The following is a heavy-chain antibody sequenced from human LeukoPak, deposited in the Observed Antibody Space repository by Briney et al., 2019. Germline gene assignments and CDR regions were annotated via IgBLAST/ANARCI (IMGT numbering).Heavy chain of an antibody. Sequence: GGSPRLSCAASGFTFSSYAMSWVRQAPGKGLEWVSAISGSGGSTYYADSVKGRFAISRDNTKNTLYLQMNSLRAEDTAVYYCAKDWDYYDSSGTAPPFDYWGQGTLVTVSS. J-gene: IGHJ4*02. D-gene: IGHD3-22*01. CDR3: AKDWDYYDSSGTAPPFDY. V-gene: IGHV3-23*01. CDR2: ISGSGGST. CDR1: GFTFSSYA.